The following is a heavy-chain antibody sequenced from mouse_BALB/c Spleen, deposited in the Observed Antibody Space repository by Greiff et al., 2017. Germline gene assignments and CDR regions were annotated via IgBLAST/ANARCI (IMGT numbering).Heavy chain of an antibody. CDR2: INPSSGYT. Sequence: VQIQESAAELARPGASVKMSCKASGYTFTSYTMHWVKQRPGQGLEWIGYINPSSGYTEYNQKFKDKTTLTADKSSSTAYMQLSSLTSEDSAVYYCARGAATAWFAYWGQGTLVTVSA. J-gene: IGHJ3*01. D-gene: IGHD1-2*01. V-gene: IGHV1-4*02. CDR3: ARGAATAWFAY. CDR1: GYTFTSYT.